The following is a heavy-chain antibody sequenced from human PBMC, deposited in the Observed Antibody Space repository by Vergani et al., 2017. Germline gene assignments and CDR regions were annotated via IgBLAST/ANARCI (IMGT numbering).Heavy chain of an antibody. D-gene: IGHD3-10*01. CDR3: AGEISITMVRGVITLDY. V-gene: IGHV1-69*12. CDR1: GGTFSSYA. Sequence: QVQLVQSGAEVKKPGSSVKVSCKASGGTFSSYAISWVRQAPGQGLEWMGGIIPIFGTANYAQKFQGRVTITADESTSTAYMELSSLRSEDTAVYYCAGEISITMVRGVITLDYWGQGTLVTVSS. CDR2: IIPIFGTA. J-gene: IGHJ4*02.